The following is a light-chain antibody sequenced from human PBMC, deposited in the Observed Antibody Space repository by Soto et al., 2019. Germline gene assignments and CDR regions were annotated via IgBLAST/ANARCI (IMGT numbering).Light chain of an antibody. CDR2: GAS. CDR3: QQYNDWPGWA. CDR1: QSVSSY. V-gene: IGKV3-15*01. J-gene: IGKJ1*01. Sequence: EIVMTQSPATLSVSPGERATLSCRASQSVSSYLSWYQQKPGQAPRLLIYGASTSATGIPPRFSGSGSGTEFTLPISSLQAEDFAVYYCQQYNDWPGWAFGQGTKVEIK.